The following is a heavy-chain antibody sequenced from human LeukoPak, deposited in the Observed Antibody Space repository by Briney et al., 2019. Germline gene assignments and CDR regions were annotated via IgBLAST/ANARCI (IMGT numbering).Heavy chain of an antibody. CDR1: GFTVSSNY. Sequence: PGGSLRLSCAASGFTVSSNYMSWVRQAPGKGLEWVSVIYSGGSTYYADSVKGRFTISRDNSKNSLYLQMNSLRAEDTAVYYCVRGVSISSSWYNDLWGQGTMVTVSS. V-gene: IGHV3-66*01. D-gene: IGHD6-13*01. J-gene: IGHJ3*01. CDR3: VRGVSISSSWYNDL. CDR2: IYSGGST.